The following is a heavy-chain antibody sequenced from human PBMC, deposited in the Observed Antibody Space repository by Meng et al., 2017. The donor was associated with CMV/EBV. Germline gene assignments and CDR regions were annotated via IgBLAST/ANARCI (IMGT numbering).Heavy chain of an antibody. CDR2: INPSVGST. CDR3: ARAGVDDVLSGYLPQRVVYYYGMDV. J-gene: IGHJ6*02. D-gene: IGHD3-9*01. V-gene: IGHV1-46*01. Sequence: ASVKVSCKASGYTFTSYYMHWVRQAPGQGLEWMGVINPSVGSTNYAQKFQGRVTMTRDTSTSTAYMAPRDLRFEHTAVYYCARAGVDDVLSGYLPQRVVYYYGMDVWGLGTTVTVSS. CDR1: GYTFTSYY.